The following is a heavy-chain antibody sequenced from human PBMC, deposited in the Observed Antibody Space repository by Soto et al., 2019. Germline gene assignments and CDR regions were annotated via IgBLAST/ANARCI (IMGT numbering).Heavy chain of an antibody. CDR3: ARVFFRLFAFDI. CDR1: GYTFTTYG. D-gene: IGHD3-22*01. CDR2: ISAYNGNT. V-gene: IGHV1-18*01. J-gene: IGHJ3*02. Sequence: QVQLVQSGGEVKKPGASVKVSCKASGYTFTTYGISWVRQAPGQGLEWMGWISAYNGNTSYAQKLQGRVTMTTDTSTSTAYMGLRSLRSDEKAVYYCARVFFRLFAFDIWGQGTMVTVSS.